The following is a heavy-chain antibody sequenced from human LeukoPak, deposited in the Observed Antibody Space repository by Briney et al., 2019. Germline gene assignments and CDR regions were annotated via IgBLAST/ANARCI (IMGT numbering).Heavy chain of an antibody. CDR1: GGTFNTNG. V-gene: IGHV1-69*05. J-gene: IGHJ2*01. CDR3: ARERLPRGGDYWYFDI. Sequence: SVKVSCNASGGTFNTNGITWVRQAPGAGLEWLGGIIPALRTANFAPKFQGRVTMTTDESTTTVYMELTSLRSEDTAMYFCARERLPRGGDYWYFDIWGRGTLVTVSS. D-gene: IGHD3-10*01. CDR2: IIPALRTA.